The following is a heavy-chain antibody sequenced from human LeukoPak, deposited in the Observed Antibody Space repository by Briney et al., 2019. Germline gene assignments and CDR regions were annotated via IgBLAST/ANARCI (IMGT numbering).Heavy chain of an antibody. CDR3: AREIRSSSTPTFDY. V-gene: IGHV1-2*02. CDR1: GYTFTGNH. Sequence: ASMKVSCKASGYTFTGNHVHWVRQAPGQGLEWMGWINPNSGGTNYAQKFQGRVTMTRDTSISTAYMELSRLRSDDTAVYYCAREIRSSSTPTFDYWGQGTLVTVSS. CDR2: INPNSGGT. J-gene: IGHJ4*02. D-gene: IGHD6-6*01.